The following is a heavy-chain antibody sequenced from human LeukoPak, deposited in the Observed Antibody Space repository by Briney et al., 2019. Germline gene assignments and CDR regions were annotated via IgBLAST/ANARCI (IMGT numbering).Heavy chain of an antibody. CDR3: ARGDDSSGYYDYYYGMDV. J-gene: IGHJ6*02. V-gene: IGHV1-18*01. CDR2: ISAYNGNT. D-gene: IGHD3-22*01. Sequence: ASVKVSCKASGYAFSSYGLVWVRQAPGQGLEWMGWISAYNGNTNYAQKFQGRLTMTTDTSTSTVYMELRSLRSDDTAVFYCARGDDSSGYYDYYYGMDVWGQGTTVTVSS. CDR1: GYAFSSYG.